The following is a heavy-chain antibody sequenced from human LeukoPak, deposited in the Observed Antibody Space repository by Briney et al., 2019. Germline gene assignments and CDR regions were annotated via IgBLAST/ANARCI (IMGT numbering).Heavy chain of an antibody. CDR2: LGTNGDS. V-gene: IGHV3-13*01. D-gene: IGHD6-6*01. Sequence: GGSLRLSCVASGFSFSTYDMYWVRQAAGRGLEWVSALGTNGDSYYLGSVKGRFTFSRDDGKNSLYLQMNSLGVEDTAVYYCTRELRGIASHYHGMDVWGQGTTVTVSS. CDR1: GFSFSTYD. J-gene: IGHJ6*02. CDR3: TRELRGIASHYHGMDV.